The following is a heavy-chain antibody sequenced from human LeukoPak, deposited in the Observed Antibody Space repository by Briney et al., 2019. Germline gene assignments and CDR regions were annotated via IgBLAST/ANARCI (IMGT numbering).Heavy chain of an antibody. CDR2: ISSSGSTI. D-gene: IGHD1-26*01. J-gene: IGHJ4*02. CDR3: APAVVGATGGY. V-gene: IGHV3-11*04. Sequence: GGALRLSCAASGFTFSDYYRSWIRQAPGKGREGVSYISSSGSTIYYADSVKGRFTISRDNAKNSLYLQMNSLRAEDTAVYYCAPAVVGATGGYWGQGTLVTVSS. CDR1: GFTFSDYY.